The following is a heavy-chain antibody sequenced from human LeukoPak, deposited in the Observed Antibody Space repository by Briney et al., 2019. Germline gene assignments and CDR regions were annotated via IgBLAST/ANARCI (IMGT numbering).Heavy chain of an antibody. J-gene: IGHJ6*03. Sequence: SETLSLTCAVYGGSFSDYYWSWIRQAPGKGLEWIGEIIRRGGSNYIPSLKSRATMSIDTSNNQFSLKLRSATAADTAVYYCAKALAARNRHYYYYYMDVWGKGTTVTVSS. CDR3: AKALAARNRHYYYYYMDV. V-gene: IGHV4-34*12. CDR2: IIRRGGS. CDR1: GGSFSDYY. D-gene: IGHD6-6*01.